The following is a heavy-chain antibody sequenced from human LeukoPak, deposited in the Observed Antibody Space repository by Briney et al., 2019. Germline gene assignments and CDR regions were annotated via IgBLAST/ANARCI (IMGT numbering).Heavy chain of an antibody. V-gene: IGHV3-21*01. Sequence: GGSLRLSCAASGFTFSSYSMNWVRQAPGKGLEWVSSISSSSSYIYYADSVKGRFTISRDNAKNSLYLQMNSLGAEDTAVYYCARDRQWLVGGCYYYYYGMDVWGQGTTVTVSS. CDR2: ISSSSSYI. CDR3: ARDRQWLVGGCYYYYYGMDV. D-gene: IGHD6-19*01. CDR1: GFTFSSYS. J-gene: IGHJ6*02.